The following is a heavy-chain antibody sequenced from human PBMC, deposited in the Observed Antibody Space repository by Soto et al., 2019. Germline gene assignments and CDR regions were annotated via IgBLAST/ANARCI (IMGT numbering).Heavy chain of an antibody. D-gene: IGHD3-22*01. CDR2: IKAKSDGGTT. V-gene: IGHV3-15*05. CDR1: GFTFSKAW. CDR3: TPPNISDDY. J-gene: IGHJ4*02. Sequence: GGSLRLSGAACGFTFSKAWISWVRQAPWKGLEWVGRIKAKSDGGTTDYAAPLKGRFTISRDDSKNTLYVQMSSLKIDDTAAYSCTPPNISDDYSGQGALVALCS.